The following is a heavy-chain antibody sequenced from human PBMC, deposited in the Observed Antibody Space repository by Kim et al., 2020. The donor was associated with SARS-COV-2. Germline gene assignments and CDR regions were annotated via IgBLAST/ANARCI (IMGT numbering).Heavy chain of an antibody. CDR3: AREGLWFGELSFDY. V-gene: IGHV3-74*01. D-gene: IGHD3-10*01. J-gene: IGHJ4*01. Sequence: ADSVKGRFTISRDNAKNTLYLQMNSLRAEDTAVYYCAREGLWFGELSFDYWGQEPWSPSPQ.